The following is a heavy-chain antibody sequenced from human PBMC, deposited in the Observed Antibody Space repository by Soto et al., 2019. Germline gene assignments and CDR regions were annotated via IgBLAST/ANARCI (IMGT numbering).Heavy chain of an antibody. CDR2: IYHSGST. D-gene: IGHD4-4*01. CDR1: GGSISSGGYS. V-gene: IGHV4-30-2*01. CDR3: ARVSNPTGWFDP. Sequence: TLSLTXAVSGGSISSGGYSWSWIRQPLGKGLEWIGYIYHSGSTYYNPSLKSRVTISVDRSKNQFSLKLSSVTAADTAVYYCARVSNPTGWFDPWGQGTLVTVS. J-gene: IGHJ5*02.